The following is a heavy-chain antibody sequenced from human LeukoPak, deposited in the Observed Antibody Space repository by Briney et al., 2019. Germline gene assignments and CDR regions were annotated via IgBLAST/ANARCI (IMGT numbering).Heavy chain of an antibody. Sequence: ASVKVSRKASGYTFTGYYMHWVRQAPGQGLEWMGWINPNSGGTNYAQKFQGRVTMTRDTSISTAYMELSRLRSDVTAVYYCARERFLEWLFGYGMDVWGQGTTVTVSS. CDR2: INPNSGGT. J-gene: IGHJ6*02. D-gene: IGHD3-3*01. CDR1: GYTFTGYY. CDR3: ARERFLEWLFGYGMDV. V-gene: IGHV1-2*02.